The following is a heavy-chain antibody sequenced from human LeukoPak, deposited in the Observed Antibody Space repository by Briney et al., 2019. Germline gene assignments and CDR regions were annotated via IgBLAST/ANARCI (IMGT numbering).Heavy chain of an antibody. CDR3: ARDRSGSYHDYYYYYGKDV. CDR1: GGSISSYY. J-gene: IGHJ6*02. CDR2: IYTSGST. D-gene: IGHD1-26*01. Sequence: SETLSLTCTVSGGSISSYYWSWIRQPAGKGLEWIGRIYTSGSTNYNPSLKSRVTMSVDTSKNQFSLKLSSVPAADTAVYYCARDRSGSYHDYYYYYGKDVCGQGTTVTVSS. V-gene: IGHV4-4*07.